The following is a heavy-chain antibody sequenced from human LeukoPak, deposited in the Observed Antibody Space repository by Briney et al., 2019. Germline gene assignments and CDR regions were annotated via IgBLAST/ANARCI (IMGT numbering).Heavy chain of an antibody. CDR1: GFTFSSYW. Sequence: GGSLRLSCAASGFTFSSYWMHWVHQAPGKGLVWVSRINSDGSSTSYADSVKGRFTISRDNAKNTLYLQMNSLRAEDTAVYYCARDWYGDSGFDYWGQGTLVTVSS. V-gene: IGHV3-74*01. CDR3: ARDWYGDSGFDY. J-gene: IGHJ4*02. CDR2: INSDGSST. D-gene: IGHD4-17*01.